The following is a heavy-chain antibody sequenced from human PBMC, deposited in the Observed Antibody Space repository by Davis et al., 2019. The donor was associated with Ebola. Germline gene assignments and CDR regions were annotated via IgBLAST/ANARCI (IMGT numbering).Heavy chain of an antibody. D-gene: IGHD5-24*01. V-gene: IGHV2-26*01. J-gene: IGHJ4*02. Sequence: SGPTLVKPPETLTLTCTVSGFSLSNARMGVSWIRQPPGKALEWLAHIFSNDEKSYSTSLKSRLTISKDTSKSQVVLTMTNMDPVDTATYYCAREMATMHGLDYWGQGTLVTVSS. CDR3: AREMATMHGLDY. CDR2: IFSNDEK. CDR1: GFSLSNARMG.